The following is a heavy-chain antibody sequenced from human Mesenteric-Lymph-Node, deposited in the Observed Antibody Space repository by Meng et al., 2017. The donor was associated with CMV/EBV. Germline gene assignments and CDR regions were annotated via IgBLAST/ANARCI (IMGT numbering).Heavy chain of an antibody. CDR1: GGSFSGYC. V-gene: IGHV4-34*01. D-gene: IGHD3-10*01. CDR2: INHSGST. J-gene: IGHJ5*02. CDR3: ARGLRSGGYWFDP. Sequence: FGVYGGSFSGYCWSWIRQPPGKGLEWIGEINHSGSTNYNPSLKSRVTISVDTSKNQFSLKLSSVTAADTAVYYCARGLRSGGYWFDPWGQGTLVTVSS.